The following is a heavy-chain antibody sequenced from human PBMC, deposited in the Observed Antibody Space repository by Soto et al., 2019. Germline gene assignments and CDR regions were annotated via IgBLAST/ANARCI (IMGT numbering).Heavy chain of an antibody. Sequence: SETLSLTCTVSGGSISSGDYYWSWIRQPPGKGLEWIGYIYYSGSTYYNPSLKSRVTISVDTSKNQFSLKLSSVTAADTAVYYCARDSFGNYYDSSGYYGYWGQGTLVTVSS. CDR2: IYYSGST. CDR1: GGSISSGDYY. D-gene: IGHD3-22*01. CDR3: ARDSFGNYYDSSGYYGY. V-gene: IGHV4-30-4*01. J-gene: IGHJ4*02.